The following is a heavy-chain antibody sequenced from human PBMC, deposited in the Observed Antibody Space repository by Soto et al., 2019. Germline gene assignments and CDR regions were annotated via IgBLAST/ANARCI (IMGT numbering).Heavy chain of an antibody. CDR1: GFTFSSYG. Sequence: GGSLRLSCAASGFTFSSYGMHWVRQAPGKGLEWVAVIWYDGSNKYYADSVKGRFTISRDNSKNTLYLQMNSLRAEDTAVYYCASTLARHCSGGSCYSSTDYWGQGTLVTVSS. J-gene: IGHJ4*02. D-gene: IGHD2-15*01. V-gene: IGHV3-33*01. CDR2: IWYDGSNK. CDR3: ASTLARHCSGGSCYSSTDY.